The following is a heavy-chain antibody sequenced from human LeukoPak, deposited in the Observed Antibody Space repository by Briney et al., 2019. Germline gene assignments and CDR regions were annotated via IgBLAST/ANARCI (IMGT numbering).Heavy chain of an antibody. CDR1: GFTVSSNY. V-gene: IGHV3-66*01. Sequence: GGSLRLSCAASGFTVSSNYMSWVRQAPGKGLEWVSVIYSGGSTYYADPVKGRFTISRDNSKNTLYLQMNSLRAEDTAVYYCAREGCGGDCSYAFDIWGQGTMVTVSS. CDR2: IYSGGST. J-gene: IGHJ3*02. D-gene: IGHD2-21*02. CDR3: AREGCGGDCSYAFDI.